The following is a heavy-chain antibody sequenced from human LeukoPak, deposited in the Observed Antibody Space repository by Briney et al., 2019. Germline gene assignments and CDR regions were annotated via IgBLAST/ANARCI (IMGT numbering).Heavy chain of an antibody. CDR2: IYHSGST. CDR3: ARVIKNYVWGSYHQDAFDI. D-gene: IGHD3-16*01. V-gene: IGHV4-39*07. CDR1: GGSISSSSYY. Sequence: SETLSLTCTVSGGSISSSSYYWGWIRQPPGKGLEWIGSIYHSGSTYYNPSLKSRVTISVDTSKNQFSLKLSSVTAADTAVYYCARVIKNYVWGSYHQDAFDIWGQGTMVTVSS. J-gene: IGHJ3*02.